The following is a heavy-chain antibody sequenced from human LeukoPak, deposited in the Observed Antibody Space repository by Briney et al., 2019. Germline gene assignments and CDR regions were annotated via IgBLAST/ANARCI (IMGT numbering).Heavy chain of an antibody. CDR2: ISSSSSYI. CDR3: ARDSAPLTTASYYYYMDV. D-gene: IGHD4-11*01. V-gene: IGHV3-21*01. Sequence: GGSLRLSCAASGFTFSSYSMNWVRQAPGKGLEWVSSISSSSSYIYYADSVKGRFTISRDNAKNSLYLQMNSLRAEDTAVYYCARDSAPLTTASYYYYMDVWGKGTTVTVSS. CDR1: GFTFSSYS. J-gene: IGHJ6*03.